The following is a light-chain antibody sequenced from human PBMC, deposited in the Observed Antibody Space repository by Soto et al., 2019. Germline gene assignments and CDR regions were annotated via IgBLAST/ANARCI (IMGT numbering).Light chain of an antibody. CDR3: QQRSNWPLT. V-gene: IGKV3-11*01. Sequence: EIVLTQSPATLSLSPGERATLSCRASQSVSSYLAWYQQKPGQAPRLLIYDASNRATGIPARFSGSGSGTDFTLTISSLEPEDFEVYYCQQRSNWPLTFGQGTRLDIX. J-gene: IGKJ5*01. CDR2: DAS. CDR1: QSVSSY.